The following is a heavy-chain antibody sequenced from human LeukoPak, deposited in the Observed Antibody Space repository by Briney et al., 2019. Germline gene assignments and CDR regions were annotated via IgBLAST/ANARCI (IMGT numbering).Heavy chain of an antibody. CDR2: ISGSGGST. CDR3: AKVYASIVVPTGGAFDI. CDR1: GFPFSSYA. J-gene: IGHJ3*02. D-gene: IGHD2-21*01. Sequence: PGGSLRLSCAAPGFPFSSYAMSWVRQAPGKGLEWVSAISGSGGSTYYAGSVKGRFTISRDDSKNTLYRQMNSLRAEDTAVYYCAKVYASIVVPTGGAFDIWGQGTMVTVSS. V-gene: IGHV3-23*01.